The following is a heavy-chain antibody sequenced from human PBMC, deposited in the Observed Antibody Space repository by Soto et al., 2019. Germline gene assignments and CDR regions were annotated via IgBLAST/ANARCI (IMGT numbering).Heavy chain of an antibody. CDR3: ARGPKRGYYYYGMDV. V-gene: IGHV4-34*01. CDR1: GGSFSGYY. CDR2: INHSGST. Sequence: SETLSLTCAVYGGSFSGYYWSWIRQPPGKGLEWIGEINHSGSTNYNPSLKSRVTISVDTSKNQFSLKLSSVTAADTAVYYCARGPKRGYYYYGMDVWRQGTTVTVSS. J-gene: IGHJ6*02. D-gene: IGHD3-10*01.